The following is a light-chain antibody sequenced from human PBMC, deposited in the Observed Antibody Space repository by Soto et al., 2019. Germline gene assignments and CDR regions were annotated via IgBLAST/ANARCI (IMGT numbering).Light chain of an antibody. CDR1: QRVSNNY. Sequence: EIVLTQSPGTLSLSPGERATLSCTASQRVSNNYVAWYQQIPGQPPRVLIKGESTGVLGIPNRFSASGSGTDFTPTIARLEPEDFAVYYCQQYGTSPWTFGQGTKVELK. CDR2: GES. CDR3: QQYGTSPWT. J-gene: IGKJ1*01. V-gene: IGKV3-20*01.